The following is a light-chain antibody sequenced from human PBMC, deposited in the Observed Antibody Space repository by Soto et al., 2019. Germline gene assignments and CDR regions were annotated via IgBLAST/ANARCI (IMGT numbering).Light chain of an antibody. CDR3: QSYGSSLSGSV. Sequence: QSVLTQPPSVSGAPGQRVTISCTGSSSNIGAGYDVHWYQQLPGTAPKLLIYGNSNRPSGVPDRFSGSKSGTSASLAITGLQADDEADYYCQSYGSSLSGSVCGGGTKLTVL. V-gene: IGLV1-40*01. J-gene: IGLJ3*02. CDR2: GNS. CDR1: SSNIGAGYD.